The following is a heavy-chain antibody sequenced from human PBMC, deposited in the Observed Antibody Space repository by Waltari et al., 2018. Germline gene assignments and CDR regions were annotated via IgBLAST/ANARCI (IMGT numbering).Heavy chain of an antibody. V-gene: IGHV3-53*01. J-gene: IGHJ4*02. CDR1: GFNINSDY. D-gene: IGHD3-10*01. CDR2: IDTGGTK. Sequence: EVQLVESGGGLIQPGGSLRLSCAASGFNINSDYMSWVRRAPGKGLEWVSVIDTGGTKYYANSVKGRFTLSRDNSKNILYLQMNSLRADDTAVYYCARVRGGSYFDYWGQGTLVTVSS. CDR3: ARVRGGSYFDY.